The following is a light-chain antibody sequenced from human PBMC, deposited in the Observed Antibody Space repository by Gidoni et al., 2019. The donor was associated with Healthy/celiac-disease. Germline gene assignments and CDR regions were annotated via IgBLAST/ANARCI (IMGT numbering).Light chain of an antibody. CDR1: QGISSC. Sequence: IWLTQSPSLLSASTGDRVTISCRSSQGISSCLAWYQQKPGKAPELLIYAASTLQSGVPSRFSGSGSGTDFTLTISCLQPEDFATYYCQQDYSFPPTFGEGTKVEIK. J-gene: IGKJ1*01. CDR2: AAS. V-gene: IGKV1D-8*02. CDR3: QQDYSFPPT.